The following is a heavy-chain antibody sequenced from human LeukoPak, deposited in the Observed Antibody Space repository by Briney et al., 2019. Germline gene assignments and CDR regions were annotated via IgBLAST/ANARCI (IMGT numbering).Heavy chain of an antibody. CDR1: GFTFKTYG. CDR2: ISSDGSYK. Sequence: GGSLRLSCAASGFTFKTYGMHWVRQAPGKGLEWVAVISSDGSYKSYADSERGRFTISRDNSKNTLYLQMYSLRADDTAVYYCAKGWGFYFASGSSYLDYWGQGTLVTVSS. CDR3: AKGWGFYFASGSSYLDY. V-gene: IGHV3-30*18. D-gene: IGHD3-10*01. J-gene: IGHJ4*02.